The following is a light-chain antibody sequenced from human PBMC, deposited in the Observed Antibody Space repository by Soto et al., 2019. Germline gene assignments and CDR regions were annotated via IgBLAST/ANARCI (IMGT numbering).Light chain of an antibody. J-gene: IGKJ5*01. Sequence: DVVLTQSPLSLPVTLGQPASISCRSSLSLVYSDGSTYLNWFQQRPGQSPSRLIYKVSNRDSGVPDRFRGSWSGSDFTLEISRVAAEDVGVYYCMQGTHWPPITLGQGTRLEIK. V-gene: IGKV2-30*01. CDR3: MQGTHWPPIT. CDR1: LSLVYSDGSTY. CDR2: KVS.